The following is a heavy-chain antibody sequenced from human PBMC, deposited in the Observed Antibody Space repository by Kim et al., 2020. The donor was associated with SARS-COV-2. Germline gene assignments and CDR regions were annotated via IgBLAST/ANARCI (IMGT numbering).Heavy chain of an antibody. J-gene: IGHJ6*02. D-gene: IGHD7-27*01. CDR2: ISDSGGST. CDR1: GFTFNNYA. V-gene: IGHV3-23*01. Sequence: LSLTCAASGFTFNNYAMSWVRQAPGKGLEWVSGISDSGGSTEYEDSVKGRFSISKDNSKDTLYLQMNSVRAEDTAIYYCAKATEYINTWGHYYGLDVWGHGTTVTVSS. CDR3: AKATEYINTWGHYYGLDV.